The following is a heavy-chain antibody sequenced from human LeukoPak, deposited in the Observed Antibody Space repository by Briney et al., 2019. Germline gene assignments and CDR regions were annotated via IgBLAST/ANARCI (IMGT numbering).Heavy chain of an antibody. V-gene: IGHV3-64*01. Sequence: GGSLRLSCAASGFTFSSYTMHWVRQAPGKGLEYVSGISSNGGGTYYANSVKGRFTISRDNSKNTLYLQMNSLRAEDTAVYYCAKRASGWYDEGGNWFDPWGQGTLVTVSS. CDR3: AKRASGWYDEGGNWFDP. CDR2: ISSNGGGT. J-gene: IGHJ5*02. CDR1: GFTFSSYT. D-gene: IGHD6-19*01.